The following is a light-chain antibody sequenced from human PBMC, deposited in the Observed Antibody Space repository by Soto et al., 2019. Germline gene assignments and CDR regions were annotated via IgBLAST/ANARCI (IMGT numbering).Light chain of an antibody. Sequence: DIQMTQSPSSLSASVGDRVTITCRASQSISNYVNWYQQKPGKAPNVLIYAASSLHSGVPSRISGSGSGTDFTLTISSLQPEDFATYYCQQSYSTPLTFGGGTKVEI. CDR2: AAS. CDR1: QSISNY. CDR3: QQSYSTPLT. J-gene: IGKJ4*01. V-gene: IGKV1-39*01.